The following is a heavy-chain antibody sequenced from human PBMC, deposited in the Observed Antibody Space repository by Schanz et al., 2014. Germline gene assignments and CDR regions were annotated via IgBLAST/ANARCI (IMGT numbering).Heavy chain of an antibody. CDR1: GGTFSTYT. CDR2: IIPILGIA. CDR3: ASSGAGYSSSWDFDY. Sequence: QVQLVQSGAEVKKPGSSVKVSCKASGGTFSTYTISWVRQAPGQGLEWMGRIIPILGIANYAQKFQGRVTLTTDTSTSTAYMDVSSLRSEDTAVYYCASSGAGYSSSWDFDYWGQGTLVTVSS. D-gene: IGHD6-13*01. J-gene: IGHJ4*02. V-gene: IGHV1-69*02.